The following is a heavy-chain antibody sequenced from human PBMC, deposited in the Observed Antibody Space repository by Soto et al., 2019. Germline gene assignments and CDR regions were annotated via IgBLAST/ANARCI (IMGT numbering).Heavy chain of an antibody. D-gene: IGHD3-22*01. V-gene: IGHV3-30-3*01. Sequence: GGSLRLSCAASGFTFSSYAMHWVRQAPGKGLEWVAVISYDGSNKYYADSVKGRFTISRDNSKNTLYLQMNSLRAEDTAVYYCARDPYYYDSSGYLGPFDYWGQGTLVTVSS. CDR1: GFTFSSYA. CDR3: ARDPYYYDSSGYLGPFDY. J-gene: IGHJ4*02. CDR2: ISYDGSNK.